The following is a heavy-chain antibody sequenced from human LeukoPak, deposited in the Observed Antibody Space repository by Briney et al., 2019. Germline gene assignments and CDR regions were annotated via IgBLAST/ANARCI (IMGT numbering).Heavy chain of an antibody. CDR2: INHSGST. D-gene: IGHD2-15*01. V-gene: IGHV4-34*01. Sequence: PSETLSLTCAVYGGSFSGYYWSWIRQPPGKGLEWIGEINHSGSTNYNPSLKSRVTISVDTSKNQFSLKLSSVTAADTAVYYCARGLLGGRNWDYWGQGTLVTVSS. CDR1: GGSFSGYY. J-gene: IGHJ4*02. CDR3: ARGLLGGRNWDY.